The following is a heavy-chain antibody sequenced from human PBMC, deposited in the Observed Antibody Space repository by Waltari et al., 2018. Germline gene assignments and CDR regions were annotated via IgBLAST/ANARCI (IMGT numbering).Heavy chain of an antibody. CDR1: GFSFSSWY. J-gene: IGHJ4*02. CDR3: ARAPKRTSSEVDY. D-gene: IGHD6-19*01. CDR2: MSQDGSEK. Sequence: DVLLVESGGDLVQPGGSLRLSCAASGFSFSSWYMSWFRQAPGKGREWVANMSQDGSEKNYVDSVKGRFTISRDNAKNSLSLQMNSLRVEDTAVYYCARAPKRTSSEVDYWGQGTLVTVSS. V-gene: IGHV3-7*01.